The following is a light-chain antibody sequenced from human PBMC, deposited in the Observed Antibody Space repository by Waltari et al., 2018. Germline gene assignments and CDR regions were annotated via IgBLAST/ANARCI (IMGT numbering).Light chain of an antibody. Sequence: CLARQSISKWLAWYQQKPVKAPKLLIYKASTLESGVPSRFSGSGSGTEFTLTISSLQPEDFATYYCQQYNSYSLLSFGGGTKVEIK. J-gene: IGKJ4*01. CDR3: QQYNSYSLLS. CDR1: QSISKW. V-gene: IGKV1-5*03. CDR2: KAS.